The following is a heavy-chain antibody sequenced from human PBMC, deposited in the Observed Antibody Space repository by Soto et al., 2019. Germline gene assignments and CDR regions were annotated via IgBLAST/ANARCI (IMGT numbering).Heavy chain of an antibody. Sequence: SEILSLTCTVSGGSISSYYWSWIRQPPGKGLEWIGYIYYSGSTNYNPSLKSRVTISVDTSKNQFSLKLSSVTAADTAVYYCARDLLYCSGGSCYNWFDPWGQGTLVTVSS. D-gene: IGHD2-15*01. V-gene: IGHV4-59*01. CDR3: ARDLLYCSGGSCYNWFDP. CDR1: GGSISSYY. J-gene: IGHJ5*02. CDR2: IYYSGST.